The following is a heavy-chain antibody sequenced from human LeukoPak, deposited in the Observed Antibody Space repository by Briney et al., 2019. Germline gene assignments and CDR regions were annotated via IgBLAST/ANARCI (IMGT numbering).Heavy chain of an antibody. CDR3: AKVHLSYYFDY. CDR1: GFTFSSYA. CDR2: ISSSGGNT. J-gene: IGHJ4*02. D-gene: IGHD6-6*01. Sequence: PGGSLRLSCAASGFTFSSYAMRWVRQAPGKGLEWVSAISSSGGNTYYADSVKGRFTISRDNSKNTLYLEMNSLRAEDTAVYYCAKVHLSYYFDYWGQGTLDTVSS. V-gene: IGHV3-23*01.